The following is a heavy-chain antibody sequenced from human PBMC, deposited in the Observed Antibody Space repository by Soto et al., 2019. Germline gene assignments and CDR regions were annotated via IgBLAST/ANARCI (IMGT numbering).Heavy chain of an antibody. CDR1: GGSITSHY. J-gene: IGHJ6*02. CDR2: IHHSGST. D-gene: IGHD3-10*01. Sequence: QVQLQESGPGLVKPSETLSLTCSVSGGSITSHYCSWFRQPPGKGLEWIGYIHHSGSTSYNPSLTSRVPMSVATSKTQFSLKVNSVTAADTALYYCARQGFGQLHGLVDVWGPGTTVTVSS. V-gene: IGHV4-59*08. CDR3: ARQGFGQLHGLVDV.